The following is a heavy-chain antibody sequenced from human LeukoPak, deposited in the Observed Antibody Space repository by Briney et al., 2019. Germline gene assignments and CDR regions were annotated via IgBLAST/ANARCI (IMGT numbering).Heavy chain of an antibody. Sequence: SETLSLTCTVYGGSFSGYYWSWIRQPPGKGLEWIGEINHSGSTNYNPSLKSRVTISVDTSKNQFSLKLSSVTAADTAVYYCARVYCSSTSCYGPSQYFQHRGQGTLVTVSS. CDR3: ARVYCSSTSCYGPSQYFQH. CDR1: GGSFSGYY. D-gene: IGHD2-2*01. CDR2: INHSGST. V-gene: IGHV4-34*01. J-gene: IGHJ1*01.